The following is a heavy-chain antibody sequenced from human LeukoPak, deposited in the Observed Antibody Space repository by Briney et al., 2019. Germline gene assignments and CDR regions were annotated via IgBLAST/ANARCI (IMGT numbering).Heavy chain of an antibody. D-gene: IGHD3-10*01. V-gene: IGHV6-1*01. Sequence: QTLSLTCAISGDSVSSNSAAWNWIRQSPSRGLEWLGRTYYRSKWYNDYAESVKSRISISPDTSKNQISLRLESVTSEDTAVYYCAAGSPPDHWGQGTLVTVSS. CDR1: GDSVSSNSAA. CDR3: AAGSPPDH. J-gene: IGHJ4*02. CDR2: TYYRSKWYN.